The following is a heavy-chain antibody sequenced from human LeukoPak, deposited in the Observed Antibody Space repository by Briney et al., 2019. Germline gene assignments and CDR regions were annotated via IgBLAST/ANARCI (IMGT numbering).Heavy chain of an antibody. CDR2: ISFAGDT. CDR1: AFTFSSYD. D-gene: IGHD3-9*01. J-gene: IGHJ4*02. V-gene: IGHV3-13*04. Sequence: GGSLRLSCAAFAFTFSSYDMHWVRHSTGKGLEWVSAISFAGDTYYAGSVKGRFTISRENAKNSWYLQMDSLRAGDTALYYCARGNILTGYEYWGQGTLVTVSS. CDR3: ARGNILTGYEY.